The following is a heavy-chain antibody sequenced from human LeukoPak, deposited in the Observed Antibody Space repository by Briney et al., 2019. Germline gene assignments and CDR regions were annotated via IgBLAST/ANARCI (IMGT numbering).Heavy chain of an antibody. CDR3: ASGDSSSSGDYYYYYMDV. V-gene: IGHV3-7*01. CDR2: IKQDGSEK. D-gene: IGHD6-6*01. Sequence: GGSLRLSCAASGFTFSSYGMHWVRQAPGKGLEWVANIKQDGSEKYYVDSVKGRFTISRDNAKNSLYLQMNSLRAEDTAVYYCASGDSSSSGDYYYYYMDVWGKGTTVTVSS. CDR1: GFTFSSYG. J-gene: IGHJ6*03.